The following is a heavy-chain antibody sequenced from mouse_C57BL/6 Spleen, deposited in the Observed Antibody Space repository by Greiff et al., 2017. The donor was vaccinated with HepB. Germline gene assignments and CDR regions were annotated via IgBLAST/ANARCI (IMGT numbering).Heavy chain of an antibody. D-gene: IGHD2-4*01. J-gene: IGHJ4*01. CDR2: IWSGGST. V-gene: IGHV2-2*01. Sequence: QVQLKESGPGLVQPSQSLSITCTVSGFSLTSYGVHWVRQSPGKGLEWLGVIWSGGSTDYNAAFISRLSISKDNSKSQVFFKMNSLQADDTAIYYCARNNEYDVGLAMDYWGQGTSVTVSS. CDR3: ARNNEYDVGLAMDY. CDR1: GFSLTSYG.